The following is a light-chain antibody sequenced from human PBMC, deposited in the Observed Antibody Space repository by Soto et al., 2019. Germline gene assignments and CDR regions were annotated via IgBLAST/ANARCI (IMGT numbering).Light chain of an antibody. CDR1: NIGSKS. CDR3: QMWDSSRDHPV. J-gene: IGLJ2*01. V-gene: IGLV3-21*04. Sequence: SYELTQPPSVSVAPGKTARITCGGNNIGSKSVHWYQQKPGPAPVLVIYYDSDRPSGIPERFSGSNSGNTATLTISRVEAGDEADYYCQMWDSSRDHPVFGGGTKLTVL. CDR2: YDS.